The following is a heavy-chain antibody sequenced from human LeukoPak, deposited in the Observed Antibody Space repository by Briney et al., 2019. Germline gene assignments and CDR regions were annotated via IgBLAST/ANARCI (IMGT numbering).Heavy chain of an antibody. CDR2: INSDGSWT. CDR3: VRFYETY. Sequence: PGGSLRLSCAAAGNYLVHWVRQSPGKGLGWVSHINSDGSWTSYADSVKGRLTISKDNAKNTVYLKMKSLRAEETAAYYCVRFYETYWGRGTLVTVSS. D-gene: IGHD2/OR15-2a*01. CDR1: GNYL. V-gene: IGHV3-74*01. J-gene: IGHJ4*02.